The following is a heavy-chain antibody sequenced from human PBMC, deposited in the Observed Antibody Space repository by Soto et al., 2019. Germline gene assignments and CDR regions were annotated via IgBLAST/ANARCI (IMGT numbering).Heavy chain of an antibody. D-gene: IGHD3-10*01. CDR3: ARIITMVRGVMDYYYYGMDV. Sequence: SETLSLTCTVSCGSISSGDYYWSWIRQPPGKGLEWIGYIYYSGSTYYNPSLKSRVTISVDTSKNQFSLKLSSVTAADTAVYYCARIITMVRGVMDYYYYGMDVWGQGTTVTVSS. V-gene: IGHV4-30-4*01. J-gene: IGHJ6*02. CDR1: CGSISSGDYY. CDR2: IYYSGST.